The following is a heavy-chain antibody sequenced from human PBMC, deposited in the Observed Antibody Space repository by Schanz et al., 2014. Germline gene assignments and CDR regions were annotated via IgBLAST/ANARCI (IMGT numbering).Heavy chain of an antibody. CDR1: GFTFSNYA. J-gene: IGHJ4*02. Sequence: EVHLLESGGGLVQPGGSLRLSCAASGFTFSNYALRWVRQAPGKGLEWVSGIGGNGDNTHYADSVKGRFIISRDNSKNTLYLQVNSLRAEDTAVYYCAKHVRSLTGNDYWGQGTLVTVSS. CDR3: AKHVRSLTGNDY. D-gene: IGHD3-9*01. CDR2: IGGNGDNT. V-gene: IGHV3-23*01.